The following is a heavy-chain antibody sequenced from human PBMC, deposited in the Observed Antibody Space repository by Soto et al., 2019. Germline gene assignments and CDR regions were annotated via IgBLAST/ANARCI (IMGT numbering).Heavy chain of an antibody. Sequence: QVQLQESGPGLVKPSQTLSLTCTVSGDSISSGDYYWSWIRQPPGKGLEWIGYIYYSGSTYYNPSLTSAVXXSXDXXKNQVSLKLRSVTAADTAVYYCARDYYGSPLAMDVWGQGTTVTVSS. CDR3: ARDYYGSPLAMDV. V-gene: IGHV4-30-4*01. CDR1: GDSISSGDYY. CDR2: IYYSGST. J-gene: IGHJ6*02. D-gene: IGHD3-10*01.